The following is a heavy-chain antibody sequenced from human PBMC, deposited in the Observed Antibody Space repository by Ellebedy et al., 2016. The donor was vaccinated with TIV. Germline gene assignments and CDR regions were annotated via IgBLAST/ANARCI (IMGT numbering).Heavy chain of an antibody. D-gene: IGHD3-9*01. CDR2: LYSDDDK. J-gene: IGHJ4*02. Sequence: SGPTLVTPTQTLSLTCSFSGFSLSTGGVGVAWIRQSPGKALEWLAVLYSDDDKRYSPSLRTRLTITKDTSKNQVVLRLTNMDLVDTGRYFCARRALTGAFDSWGQGALVTVSS. CDR1: GFSLSTGGVG. CDR3: ARRALTGAFDS. V-gene: IGHV2-5*02.